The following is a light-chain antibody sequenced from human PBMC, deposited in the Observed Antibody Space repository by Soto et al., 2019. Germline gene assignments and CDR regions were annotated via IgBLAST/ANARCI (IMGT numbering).Light chain of an antibody. CDR1: SGSIASNY. CDR2: EDN. V-gene: IGLV6-57*01. Sequence: NFMLPQPHSVSESPGKTVTISCTRSSGSIASNYVQWYQQRPGSSPTTVIYEDNRRPSGVPDRFSGSIDSSSNSASLTISGLKTEDEADYYCQSYDSSNQVFGGGTKVTVL. J-gene: IGLJ2*01. CDR3: QSYDSSNQV.